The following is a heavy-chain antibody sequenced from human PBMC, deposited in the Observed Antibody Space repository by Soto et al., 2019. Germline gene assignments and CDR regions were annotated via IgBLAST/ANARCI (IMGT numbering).Heavy chain of an antibody. D-gene: IGHD4-17*01. CDR3: ARGRRLRWNDAFDI. J-gene: IGHJ3*02. Sequence: SVKVSCKASGGTFSSYAISWVRQAPGQGLEWMGGIIPIFGTANYAQKFQGRVTITADESTSTAYMELSSLRSEDTALYYCARGRRLRWNDAFDIWGQGTMVTVSS. V-gene: IGHV1-69*13. CDR2: IIPIFGTA. CDR1: GGTFSSYA.